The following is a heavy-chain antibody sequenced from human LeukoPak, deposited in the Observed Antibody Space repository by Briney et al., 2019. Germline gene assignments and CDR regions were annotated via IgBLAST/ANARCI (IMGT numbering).Heavy chain of an antibody. D-gene: IGHD6-19*01. CDR2: ISYGGSKK. J-gene: IGHJ3*02. V-gene: IGHV3-30*18. CDR1: GFTLSGYG. Sequence: PGRSLRPSRSAPGFTLSGYGMQWVRQAPGKGLEWVAVISYGGSKKYYADSVKGRFIISRDNSKNTLYVQMNSLRAEDTAVYYCAKYLAHSSGWLLDAFDIWGQGTMVTVSS. CDR3: AKYLAHSSGWLLDAFDI.